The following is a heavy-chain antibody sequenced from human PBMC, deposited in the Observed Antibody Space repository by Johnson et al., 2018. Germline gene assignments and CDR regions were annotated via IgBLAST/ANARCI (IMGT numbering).Heavy chain of an antibody. J-gene: IGHJ3*02. D-gene: IGHD1-26*01. CDR3: ARDLDGWREIPGGAFDI. CDR2: INAGIGNT. CDR1: GYTFSFYA. Sequence: QVQLVQSGAEVKKPGASVKVSCKASGYTFSFYAMHWVRQAPGQRLEWMGWINAGIGNTKYSQKFQGRVTITRDTSASTAYMELSRLKFEDTAVYYFARDLDGWREIPGGAFDIWGQGTMVTVSS. V-gene: IGHV1-3*01.